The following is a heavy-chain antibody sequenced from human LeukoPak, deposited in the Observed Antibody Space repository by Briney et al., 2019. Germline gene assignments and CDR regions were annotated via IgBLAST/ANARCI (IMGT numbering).Heavy chain of an antibody. J-gene: IGHJ4*02. CDR1: GYTFTSYG. CDR3: ARDRGRDGYNGQIDY. D-gene: IGHD5-24*01. CDR2: IIPIFGTA. Sequence: SVKVSCKASGYTFTSYGISWVRQAPGQGLEWMGGIIPIFGTANYAQKFQGRVTITADESTSTAYMELSSLRSEDTAVYYCARDRGRDGYNGQIDYWGQGTLVTVSS. V-gene: IGHV1-69*13.